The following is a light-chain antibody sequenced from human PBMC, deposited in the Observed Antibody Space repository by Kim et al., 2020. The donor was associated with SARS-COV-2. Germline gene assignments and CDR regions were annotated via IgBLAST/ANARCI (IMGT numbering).Light chain of an antibody. CDR1: NSDIGINT. Sequence: QSVLTQPPSVSGTPGQRVTISCSGSNSDIGINTVSWYQQLPGTTPKLLIYSNVQRPSGVPDRFSGSKSGTSASLAISGLQSEDEADYYCASWDDSLSGWVFGGGTKVTVL. V-gene: IGLV1-44*01. J-gene: IGLJ3*02. CDR3: ASWDDSLSGWV. CDR2: SNV.